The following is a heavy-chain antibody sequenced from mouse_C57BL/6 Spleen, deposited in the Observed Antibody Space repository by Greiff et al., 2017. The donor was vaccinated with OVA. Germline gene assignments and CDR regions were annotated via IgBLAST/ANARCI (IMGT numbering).Heavy chain of an antibody. CDR1: GYTFTDYY. V-gene: IGHV1-26*01. CDR3: ARWYYYGSSYRNY. J-gene: IGHJ2*01. D-gene: IGHD1-1*01. CDR2: INPNNGGT. Sequence: VQLQQSGPELVKPGASVKISCKASGYTFTDYYMNWVKQSHGKSLEWIGDINPNNGGTSYNQKFKGKATLTVDKSSSTAYMELRSLTSEDSAVYYCARWYYYGSSYRNYWGQGTTLTVSS.